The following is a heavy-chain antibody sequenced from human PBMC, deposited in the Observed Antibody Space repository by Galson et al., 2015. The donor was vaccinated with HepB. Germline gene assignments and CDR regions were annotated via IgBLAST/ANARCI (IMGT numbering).Heavy chain of an antibody. J-gene: IGHJ3*02. V-gene: IGHV1-69*10. CDR1: GGTFSSYA. D-gene: IGHD6-19*01. Sequence: SVKVSCKASGGTFSSYAISWVRQAPGQGLEWMGGIIPILGIANYAQKFQGRVTITADKSTSTAYMELSSLRSEDTAVYYCARDPVAGTETGAFDIWGQGTMVTVSS. CDR3: ARDPVAGTETGAFDI. CDR2: IIPILGIA.